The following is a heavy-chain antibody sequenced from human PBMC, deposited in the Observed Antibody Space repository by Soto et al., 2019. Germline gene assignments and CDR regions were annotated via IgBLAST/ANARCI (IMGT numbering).Heavy chain of an antibody. CDR2: IKEDGSEK. CDR3: TGAPWGGSVGGGV. V-gene: IGHV3-7*01. J-gene: IGHJ6*02. CDR1: GFTFSSYW. D-gene: IGHD1-26*01. Sequence: EVQLVESGGGLVQPGGSLRLSCAASGFTFSSYWMSWVRQAPGKGLEWVANIKEDGSEKYYVDSVKGRFTISRDNAKNSRYLQMNSLRAEDAAVYYCTGAPWGGSVGGGVWGQGTTVTVSS.